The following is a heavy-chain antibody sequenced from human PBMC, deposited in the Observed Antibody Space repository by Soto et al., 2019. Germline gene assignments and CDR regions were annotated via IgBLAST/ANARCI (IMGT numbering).Heavy chain of an antibody. CDR3: AREKGLLDLLDV. D-gene: IGHD3-22*01. Sequence: PGGSLRLSCAASGFTFSSYSMNWVRQAPGKGLEWVSSISSSSSYIYYADSVKGRFTISRDNAKNSLYLQMNSLRAEDTAVYYCAREKGLLDLLDVWGKGTTVTVSS. CDR1: GFTFSSYS. J-gene: IGHJ6*04. V-gene: IGHV3-21*01. CDR2: ISSSSSYI.